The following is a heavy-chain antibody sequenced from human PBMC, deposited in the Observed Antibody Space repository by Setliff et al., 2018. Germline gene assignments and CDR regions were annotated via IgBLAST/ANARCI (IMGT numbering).Heavy chain of an antibody. V-gene: IGHV3-30*18. Sequence: PGGSLRLSCAASGFTISNYWMSWVRQAPGKGLEWVAVISYDGNNKYYADSVKGRFTISRDSSKNTLYLQMNSLRAEDTAVYYCAKGLVSAGVDYWGQGTLVTVSS. CDR1: GFTISNYW. D-gene: IGHD6-25*01. CDR2: ISYDGNNK. CDR3: AKGLVSAGVDY. J-gene: IGHJ4*02.